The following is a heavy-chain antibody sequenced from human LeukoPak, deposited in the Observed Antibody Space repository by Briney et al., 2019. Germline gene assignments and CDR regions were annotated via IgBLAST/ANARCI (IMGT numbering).Heavy chain of an antibody. J-gene: IGHJ5*02. CDR2: INPNSGGT. Sequence: GASVTVSCKASGYTFTGYYMHWVRQAPGQGLEWMGWINPNSGGTNYAQKFQGRVTITRDTSISTAYMELSRLRSDDTAVYYCARETAIAAAGTDWFDHWGQGTLVTVSS. CDR1: GYTFTGYY. D-gene: IGHD6-13*01. CDR3: ARETAIAAAGTDWFDH. V-gene: IGHV1-2*02.